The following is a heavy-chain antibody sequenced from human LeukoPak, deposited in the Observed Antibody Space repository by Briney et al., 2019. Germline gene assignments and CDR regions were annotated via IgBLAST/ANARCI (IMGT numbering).Heavy chain of an antibody. CDR2: ISFDGSNK. Sequence: GRSLRLSCAASGFTFSSYGMHWVRQAPGKGLEWVAVISFDGSNKYCSDSVKGRFTIFRDNSKNTLYLQMNSLRAEDTAVYYCAKDPIPGRIAAAGTGWFDYWGQGTLVTVSS. CDR1: GFTFSSYG. J-gene: IGHJ5*01. CDR3: AKDPIPGRIAAAGTGWFDY. D-gene: IGHD6-13*01. V-gene: IGHV3-30*18.